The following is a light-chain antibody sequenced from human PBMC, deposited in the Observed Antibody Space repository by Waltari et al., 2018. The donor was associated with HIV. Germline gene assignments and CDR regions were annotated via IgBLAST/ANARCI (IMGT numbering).Light chain of an antibody. V-gene: IGKV3-20*01. CDR1: QTVTSSH. J-gene: IGKJ2*01. Sequence: EIVLTQSPGTLSLSPGEGATLSCRASQTVTSSHLAWYQQRPGQAPRLLIHDASNRATGIPDRFSGSGSGTDFTLTINRLEPEDFVVYYCHQYGGSPRTFGQGTKLEIK. CDR2: DAS. CDR3: HQYGGSPRT.